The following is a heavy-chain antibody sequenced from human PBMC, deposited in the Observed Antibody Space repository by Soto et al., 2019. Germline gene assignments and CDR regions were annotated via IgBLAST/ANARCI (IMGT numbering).Heavy chain of an antibody. CDR1: GFTFSTYA. J-gene: IGHJ4*02. CDR3: AKDRPRRTSGYFFEY. Sequence: EVQLLESGGKLVQPGGSLTLSCAASGFTFSTYAMAWVRQAPGKGLEWVSGVSASGLNTDYADPVKGRFYISRDNSKNTVSRHMNSLRAEDTAVYYGAKDRPRRTSGYFFEYWGQGTPVTVSS. D-gene: IGHD1-1*01. V-gene: IGHV3-23*01. CDR2: VSASGLNT.